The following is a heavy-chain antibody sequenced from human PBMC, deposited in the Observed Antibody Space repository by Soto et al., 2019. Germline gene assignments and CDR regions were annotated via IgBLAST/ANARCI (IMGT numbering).Heavy chain of an antibody. J-gene: IGHJ2*01. D-gene: IGHD1-1*01. CDR1: GRSLNDYD. CDR2: IRSGGDDT. V-gene: IGHV3-23*01. Sequence: GGSLRLSCRGSGRSLNDYDMTWVRQTPGKGLEWISSIRSGGDDTFYADSVKGRFIISRDNSNNALFLQMNRLKVEDSAFYYCAKDPNTLTTAWYFDLWGRGTLVTVSS. CDR3: AKDPNTLTTAWYFDL.